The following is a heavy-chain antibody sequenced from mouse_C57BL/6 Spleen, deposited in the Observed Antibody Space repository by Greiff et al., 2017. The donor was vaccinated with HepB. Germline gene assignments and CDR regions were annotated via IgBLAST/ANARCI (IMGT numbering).Heavy chain of an antibody. V-gene: IGHV1-64*01. CDR1: GYTFTSYW. D-gene: IGHD3-2*02. J-gene: IGHJ2*01. CDR2: IHPNSGST. Sequence: VQLQQPGAELVKPGASVKLSCKASGYTFTSYWMHWVKQRPGQGLEWIGMIHPNSGSTNYNEKFKSKATLTVDKSSSTAYMQLSSLTSEDSAVYYCARDSSGFYYLDYWGQGTTLTVSS. CDR3: ARDSSGFYYLDY.